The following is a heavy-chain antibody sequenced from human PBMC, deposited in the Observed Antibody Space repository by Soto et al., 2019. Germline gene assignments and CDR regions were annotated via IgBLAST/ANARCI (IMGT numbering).Heavy chain of an antibody. J-gene: IGHJ4*02. CDR1: GYKFADYN. CDR2: MNSFSGSG. Sequence: QGQLVQSGAEVKKPGAAVKGSCRTSGYKFADYNMNWVRQATGRGREWLGYMNSFSGSGGYAPKLQGRLTLTKNTSISTAYLALTNLRDDDTAVYYCSRGRAFQRTGNSDFWGQGTPVTVSS. CDR3: SRGRAFQRTGNSDF. V-gene: IGHV1-8*01.